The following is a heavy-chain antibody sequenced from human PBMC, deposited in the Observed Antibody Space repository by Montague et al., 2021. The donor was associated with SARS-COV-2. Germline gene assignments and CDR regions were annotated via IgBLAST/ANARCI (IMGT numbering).Heavy chain of an antibody. CDR1: GFPFSGYE. V-gene: IGHV3-48*03. CDR3: ARVRARITIFGGGPGDY. D-gene: IGHD3-3*01. Sequence: SLRLSCAASGFPFSGYEMNWVRQAPGKGLEWVSYISSSGSTIYCADSVKGRFTISRDNAKNSLYLQMNSLRAEDTAVYYCARVRARITIFGGGPGDYWGQGTLVTVSS. CDR2: ISSSGSTI. J-gene: IGHJ4*02.